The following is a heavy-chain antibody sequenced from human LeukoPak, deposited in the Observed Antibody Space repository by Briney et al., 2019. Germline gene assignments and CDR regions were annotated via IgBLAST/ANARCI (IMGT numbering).Heavy chain of an antibody. J-gene: IGHJ6*03. D-gene: IGHD2-2*02. Sequence: ASVKVSCKASGGTFSSYAISWVRQAPGQGLEWMGGIIPNSGGTNYAQKFQGRVTMTEDTSTDTAYMELSSLRSEDTAVYYCAGCSSTSCYKRVYYYMDVWGKGTTVTVSS. CDR2: IIPNSGGT. CDR1: GGTFSSYA. V-gene: IGHV1-69*10. CDR3: AGCSSTSCYKRVYYYMDV.